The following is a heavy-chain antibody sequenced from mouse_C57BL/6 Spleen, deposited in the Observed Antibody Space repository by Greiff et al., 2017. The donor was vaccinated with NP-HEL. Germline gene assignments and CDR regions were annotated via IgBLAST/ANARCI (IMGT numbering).Heavy chain of an antibody. D-gene: IGHD1-1*01. J-gene: IGHJ2*01. CDR3: ARELRSLYYFDY. V-gene: IGHV1-19*01. Sequence: DVQLQESGPVLVKPGASVKMSCKASGYTFTDYYMNWVKQSHGKSLEWIGVINPYNGGTSYNQKFKGKATLTVDKSSSTAYMELNSLTSEDSAVYYCARELRSLYYFDYWGQGTTLTVSS. CDR2: INPYNGGT. CDR1: GYTFTDYY.